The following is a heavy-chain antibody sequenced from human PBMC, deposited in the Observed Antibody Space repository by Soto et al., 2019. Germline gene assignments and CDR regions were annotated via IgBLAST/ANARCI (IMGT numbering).Heavy chain of an antibody. CDR3: AREGGDDY. D-gene: IGHD1-26*01. CDR1: GGSISSGDYY. J-gene: IGHJ4*02. Sequence: SETLSLTCSVSGGSISSGDYYWSWIRQPPGKGLEWIGYNYYSGSTYYNPSLKSRVTISVGTSKNQFSLKLSSVTAADTAVYYCAREGGDDYWGQGTLVTVSS. V-gene: IGHV4-30-4*01. CDR2: NYYSGST.